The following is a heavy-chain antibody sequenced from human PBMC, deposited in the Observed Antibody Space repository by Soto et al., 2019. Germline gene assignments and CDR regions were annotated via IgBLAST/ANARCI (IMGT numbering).Heavy chain of an antibody. Sequence: QVQLVESGGGVVQPGRSLRLSCAASGFTFSSYAMHWVRQAPGKGLEWVAVISYDGSNKYYADSVKGRFTISRDNSKNTLYLQMNSLRAEDTAVYYCARDRLYYYDSSGYGMDVRGQGTTVTVSS. CDR2: ISYDGSNK. CDR3: ARDRLYYYDSSGYGMDV. J-gene: IGHJ6*02. V-gene: IGHV3-30-3*01. CDR1: GFTFSSYA. D-gene: IGHD3-22*01.